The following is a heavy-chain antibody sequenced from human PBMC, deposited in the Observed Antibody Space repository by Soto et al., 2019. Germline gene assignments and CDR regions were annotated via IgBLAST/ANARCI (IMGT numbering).Heavy chain of an antibody. CDR1: GGSVSASIYY. J-gene: IGHJ6*02. CDR2: IYYSGST. Sequence: PSETLSLTCTVSGGSVSASIYYWGWIRHPPGKGLEWIGSIYYSGSTSYNPSLESRVTISVDTSKNQFSLKLSSVTAADTAVYYCARRLYYDSSGFEGGGMDAWGQGTTVTVSS. D-gene: IGHD3-22*01. V-gene: IGHV4-39*01. CDR3: ARRLYYDSSGFEGGGMDA.